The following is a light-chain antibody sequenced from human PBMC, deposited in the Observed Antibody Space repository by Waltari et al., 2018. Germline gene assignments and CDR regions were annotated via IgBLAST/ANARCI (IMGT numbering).Light chain of an antibody. CDR3: AAWDDSLSCPV. V-gene: IGLV1-47*01. CDR2: RNN. Sequence: QSVLTQSPSASGTPGQSVTISCSGSRSNIGSNYVYWYQQLPGTAPKLLIYRNNQRPSGVPDRFSGSRSGTSASLAIFGLRSEDDADYFCAAWDDSLSCPVFGGGTKLTVL. J-gene: IGLJ3*02. CDR1: RSNIGSNY.